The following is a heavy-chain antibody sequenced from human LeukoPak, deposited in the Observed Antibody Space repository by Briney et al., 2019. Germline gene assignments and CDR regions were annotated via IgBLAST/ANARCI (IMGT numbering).Heavy chain of an antibody. CDR1: GFTFSSYS. Sequence: GGSLRLSCAASGFTFSSYSMNWVRQAPGKGLEWVSSISSSSSYIYYADSVKGRFTISRDNAKNSLYLQMNSLRAEDTAVYYCARKVRGQLDQKGYAFDIWGQGTMVTVSS. J-gene: IGHJ3*02. D-gene: IGHD1/OR15-1a*01. CDR2: ISSSSSYI. CDR3: ARKVRGQLDQKGYAFDI. V-gene: IGHV3-21*01.